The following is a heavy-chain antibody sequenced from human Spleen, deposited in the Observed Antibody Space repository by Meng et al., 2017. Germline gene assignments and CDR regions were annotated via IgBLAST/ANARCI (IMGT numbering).Heavy chain of an antibody. Sequence: GESLKISCVASELNSSSCGMHWVRQAPGKGLEWVTFISYHGSDKNYADSVKGRFTISRDNSKNTVFLQINSLRVEDTAVYYCARSPIDKYDLSALPLDYWGQGTLVTVSS. CDR2: ISYHGSDK. V-gene: IGHV3-30*01. CDR3: ARSPIDKYDLSALPLDY. D-gene: IGHD3-16*01. J-gene: IGHJ4*02. CDR1: ELNSSSCG.